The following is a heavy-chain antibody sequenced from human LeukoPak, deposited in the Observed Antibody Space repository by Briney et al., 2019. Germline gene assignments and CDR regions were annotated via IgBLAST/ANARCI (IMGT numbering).Heavy chain of an antibody. CDR3: AREPINSSGSFDY. CDR1: GGSISSYY. V-gene: IGHV4-59*12. D-gene: IGHD6-19*01. J-gene: IGHJ4*02. Sequence: PSETLSLTCTVSGGSISSYYWSWIRQPPGKGLEWIGYIYYSGSTNYNPSLKSRVTISVDTSKNQFSLKLSSVTAADTAVYYCAREPINSSGSFDYWGQGTLVTVSS. CDR2: IYYSGST.